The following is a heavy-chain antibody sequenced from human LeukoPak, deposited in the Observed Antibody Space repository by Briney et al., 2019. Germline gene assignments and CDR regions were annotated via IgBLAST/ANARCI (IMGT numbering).Heavy chain of an antibody. J-gene: IGHJ2*01. CDR1: GGTFSSYA. CDR2: IFPIFGTA. CDR3: AREEEIDPNYYDSSGYNYWYFDL. Sequence: SVKVSCKASGGTFSSYAISWVRQAPGQGIEWMGGIFPIFGTANSAQKFQGRVTITADESTSTAYTELSSLRSEDTAVYYCAREEEIDPNYYDSSGYNYWYFDLWGRGTLVTVSS. V-gene: IGHV1-69*13. D-gene: IGHD3-22*01.